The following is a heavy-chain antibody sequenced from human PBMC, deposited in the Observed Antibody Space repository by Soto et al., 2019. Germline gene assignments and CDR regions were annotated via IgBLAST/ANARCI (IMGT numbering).Heavy chain of an antibody. CDR3: AKDLGAYCGGDCYSYGMDV. CDR1: GFTFSSYG. V-gene: IGHV3-30*18. J-gene: IGHJ6*02. Sequence: GGSLRLSCAASGFTFSSYGMHWVRQAPGKGLEWVAVISYDGSNKYYADSVKGRFTISRDNSKNTLYLQMNSLRAEDTAVYYCAKDLGAYCGGDCYSYGMDVWGQGTTVTVSS. D-gene: IGHD2-21*01. CDR2: ISYDGSNK.